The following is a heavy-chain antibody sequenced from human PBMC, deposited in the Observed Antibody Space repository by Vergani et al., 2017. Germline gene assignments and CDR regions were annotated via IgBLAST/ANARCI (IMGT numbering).Heavy chain of an antibody. V-gene: IGHV5-51*01. D-gene: IGHD3-9*01. CDR2: IYPGDSDT. CDR3: ARADYDILTGFAFDI. CDR1: GYSFTSYW. J-gene: IGHJ3*02. Sequence: EAHLVQSGAEVPKPGESLTILCKGSGYSFTSYWIGWARQMPGKGLEWMGSIYPGDSDTRYSPSFQRQVTISADKAHSTAYLQWSSLKASDTAMYYCARADYDILTGFAFDIWGQGTMVTVSS.